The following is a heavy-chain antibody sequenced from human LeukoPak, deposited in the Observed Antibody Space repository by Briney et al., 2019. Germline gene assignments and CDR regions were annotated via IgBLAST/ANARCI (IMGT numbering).Heavy chain of an antibody. Sequence: GGSLRLSCAVSRFTLSSYGMHWVRQAPGKGLEWVAFIRNDGSNKYYPDSVKGRFTISRDNSKNTLYLQMNSLRAEDTAVYYCAKGVAYGSSALDYWGQGTLVTVSS. V-gene: IGHV3-30*02. CDR2: IRNDGSNK. CDR1: RFTLSSYG. CDR3: AKGVAYGSSALDY. J-gene: IGHJ4*02. D-gene: IGHD3-10*01.